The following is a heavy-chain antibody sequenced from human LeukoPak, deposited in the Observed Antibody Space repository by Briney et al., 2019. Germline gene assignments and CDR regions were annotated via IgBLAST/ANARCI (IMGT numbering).Heavy chain of an antibody. V-gene: IGHV1-2*02. J-gene: IGHJ6*03. CDR2: INPNSGGT. D-gene: IGHD1-26*01. CDR3: ARWSEQDYYMDV. Sequence: ASVKVSCKASGYTFTGYYMHWVRQAPGQGLEWVGWINPNSGGTNYAQKFQGRVTMTRDTSISTAYMELSRLRSDDTAVYYCARWSEQDYYMDVWGKGTTVTVSS. CDR1: GYTFTGYY.